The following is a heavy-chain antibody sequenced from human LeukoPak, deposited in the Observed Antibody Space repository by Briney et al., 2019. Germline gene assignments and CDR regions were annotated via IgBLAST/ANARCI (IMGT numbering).Heavy chain of an antibody. CDR3: AREEYCSGGSCSPMDY. D-gene: IGHD2-15*01. V-gene: IGHV4-4*02. Sequence: KPSETLSLTCAVSGGSISSSNWWSWVRQPPGKGLEWIGEIYHSGSTNYNPSLKSRVTISVDKSKNQFSLKLSSVTAADTAVYYCAREEYCSGGSCSPMDYWGQRTLVTVSS. CDR2: IYHSGST. CDR1: GGSISSSNW. J-gene: IGHJ4*02.